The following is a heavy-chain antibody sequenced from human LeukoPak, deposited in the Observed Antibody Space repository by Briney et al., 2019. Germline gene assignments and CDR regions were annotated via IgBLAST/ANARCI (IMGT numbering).Heavy chain of an antibody. CDR3: ARGIYYYDSSGYDDAVDI. J-gene: IGHJ3*02. V-gene: IGHV3-30-3*01. CDR2: ISYDGSNK. Sequence: PGGSLRLSCAASGFTFSSYAMHWVRQAPGEGLEWVAVISYDGSNKYYADSVKGRFTISRDNSKNTLYLQMNSLRAEDTAVYYCARGIYYYDSSGYDDAVDIWGQGTMVTVSS. D-gene: IGHD3-22*01. CDR1: GFTFSSYA.